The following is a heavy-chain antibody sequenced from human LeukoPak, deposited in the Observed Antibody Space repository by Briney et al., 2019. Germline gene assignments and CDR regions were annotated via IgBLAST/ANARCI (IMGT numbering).Heavy chain of an antibody. J-gene: IGHJ3*02. CDR2: IYTSGST. D-gene: IGHD3-22*01. CDR1: GGSISSYY. V-gene: IGHV4-4*07. Sequence: SETLSLTCTVSGGSISSYYWSWIRQPAGKGLECIGRIYTSGSTNYNPSLKSRVTMSVDTSKNQFSLKLSSVTAADTAVYYCARDRDSSGYYPPEAFDIWGQGTMVTVSS. CDR3: ARDRDSSGYYPPEAFDI.